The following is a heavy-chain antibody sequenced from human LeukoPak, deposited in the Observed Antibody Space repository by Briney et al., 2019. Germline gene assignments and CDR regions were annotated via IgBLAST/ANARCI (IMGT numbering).Heavy chain of an antibody. D-gene: IGHD2-21*02. Sequence: PGGSLRLSCAASGFTVSSNYMTWVRQAPGKGLEWVSVIYSGGSTYYADSVKGRFTISRDNSKNTLYLQMNSLRAEDTAVYYCATHALCGGDCYYDYWGQGTLVTVSS. V-gene: IGHV3-66*04. CDR1: GFTVSSNY. CDR2: IYSGGST. CDR3: ATHALCGGDCYYDY. J-gene: IGHJ4*02.